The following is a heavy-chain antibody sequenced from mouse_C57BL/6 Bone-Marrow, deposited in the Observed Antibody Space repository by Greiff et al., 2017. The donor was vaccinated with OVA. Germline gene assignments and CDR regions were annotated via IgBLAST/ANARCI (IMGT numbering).Heavy chain of an antibody. Sequence: VKLMESGAELMKPGASVKLSRKATGYTFTGYWIEWVKQRPGHGLEWIGEILPGSGSTNYNEKFKGKATFTADTSSNTAYMQLSSLTTEDSAIYYCARCPIYYDGSSWYFDVWGTGTTVTVSS. J-gene: IGHJ1*03. CDR3: ARCPIYYDGSSWYFDV. CDR1: GYTFTGYW. CDR2: ILPGSGST. V-gene: IGHV1-9*01. D-gene: IGHD1-1*01.